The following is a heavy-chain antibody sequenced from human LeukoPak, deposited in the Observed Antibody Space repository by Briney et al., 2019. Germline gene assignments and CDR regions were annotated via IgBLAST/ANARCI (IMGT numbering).Heavy chain of an antibody. D-gene: IGHD3-10*01. CDR1: GFTFSSYA. CDR3: ARFKYYGSYYMDV. J-gene: IGHJ6*03. V-gene: IGHV3-23*01. Sequence: PGGSLRLSCAASGFTFSSYAMSWVRQAPGKGLEWVSAISGSGGSTYYADSVKGRFTISRDNSKNTLYLQMNSLRAEDTAVYYCARFKYYGSYYMDVWGKGTTVTISS. CDR2: ISGSGGST.